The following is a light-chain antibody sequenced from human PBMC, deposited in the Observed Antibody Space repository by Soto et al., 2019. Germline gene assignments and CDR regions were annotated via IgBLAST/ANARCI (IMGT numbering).Light chain of an antibody. Sequence: QSALAQPASFSGSTGQSITISCAGPNRDVGGYNYVSWYQQYPGKAPKLIIYEVTYRPSGVSNRFSGSKSGNTASLTISGLQAEDEADYYCSSSSSSSDLDVIFGGGTKLTVL. CDR3: SSSSSSSDLDVI. CDR2: EVT. V-gene: IGLV2-14*01. CDR1: NRDVGGYNY. J-gene: IGLJ2*01.